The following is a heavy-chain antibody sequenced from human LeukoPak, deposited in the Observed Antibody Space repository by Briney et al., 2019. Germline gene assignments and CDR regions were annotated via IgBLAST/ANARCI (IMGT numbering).Heavy chain of an antibody. CDR3: AKGGAATMRDGYNYYYYYMEV. CDR1: GITFSSHA. V-gene: IGHV3-23*01. J-gene: IGHJ6*03. D-gene: IGHD5-24*01. CDR2: ISGSGGHT. Sequence: GGSLRLSCAASGITFSSHAMSWVRQAPGKGLEWVSLISGSGGHTYYGDSVKGRFTISRDNSTNRLYLQMNSLRPEDTAVYYCAKGGAATMRDGYNYYYYYMEVWGRGTTVTVSS.